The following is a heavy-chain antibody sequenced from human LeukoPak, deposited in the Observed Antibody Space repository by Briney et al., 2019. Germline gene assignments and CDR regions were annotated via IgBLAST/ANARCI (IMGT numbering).Heavy chain of an antibody. CDR1: GFTFSSYG. V-gene: IGHV3-30*02. CDR2: IRYDGSNK. J-gene: IGHJ4*02. CDR3: AKDPREWSTRYYFDY. D-gene: IGHD3-3*01. Sequence: PGGSLRLSCAASGFTFSSYGMHWVRQAPGKGLEWVAFIRYDGSNKYYADSVKGRFTISRDNSKNTLYLQMNSLRAEDTAVYYCAKDPREWSTRYYFDYWGQGTLVTVSS.